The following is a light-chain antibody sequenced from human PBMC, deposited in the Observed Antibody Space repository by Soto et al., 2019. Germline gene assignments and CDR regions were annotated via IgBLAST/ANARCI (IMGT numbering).Light chain of an antibody. CDR2: AAS. CDR3: LQDYNYPRT. V-gene: IGKV1-6*01. J-gene: IGKJ1*01. CDR1: QGIRND. Sequence: AIQMTQSPSSLSASVGDRVTITCRASQGIRNDLGWYQQKPGKAPKLLIYAASSLQSRVPSRFSGSGSGTDFTLTISSLQPADFATYYYLQDYNYPRTFCQGTKVEIK.